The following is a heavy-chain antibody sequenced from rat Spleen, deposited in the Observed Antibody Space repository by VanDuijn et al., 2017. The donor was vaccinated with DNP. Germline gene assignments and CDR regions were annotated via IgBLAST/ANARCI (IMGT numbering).Heavy chain of an antibody. CDR3: TRPGSPYYFDH. J-gene: IGHJ2*01. Sequence: EVQLVESGGGLVQPGRSLKLSCAVSRITFSDHNMAWVRQAPTKGLEWVTTISFDGSATSYRDSVKGRFTVSRDNAKSTLYLQMDSLRSEDTATYYCTRPGSPYYFDHWGQGVMVTVSS. V-gene: IGHV5-7*01. CDR1: RITFSDHN. CDR2: ISFDGSAT. D-gene: IGHD5-1*01.